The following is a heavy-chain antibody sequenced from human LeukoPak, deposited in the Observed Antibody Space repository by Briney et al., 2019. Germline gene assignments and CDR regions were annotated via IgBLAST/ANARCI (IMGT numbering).Heavy chain of an antibody. Sequence: PAETLSLTCTVSGGSISSSSYYWGWIRQPPGKGLEWIGSIYYSGSTYYNPSLKSRVTISVDTSKNQFSLKLSSVTAADTAVYYCARLPGRVLYYYYYMDVWGKGTTVTISS. D-gene: IGHD2-8*02. CDR1: GGSISSSSYY. J-gene: IGHJ6*03. CDR2: IYYSGST. V-gene: IGHV4-39*01. CDR3: ARLPGRVLYYYYYMDV.